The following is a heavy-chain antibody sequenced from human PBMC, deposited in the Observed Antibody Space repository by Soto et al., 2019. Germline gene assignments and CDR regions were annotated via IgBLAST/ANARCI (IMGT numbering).Heavy chain of an antibody. CDR1: GFTFSSYS. CDR2: ISSSSSTI. Sequence: GGSLRLSCAASGFTFSSYSMNWVRQAPGKGLEWVSYISSSSSTIYYADSVKGRFTISRDNAKNSLYLQMNSLRAEDTAVYYCAREAWPYDSSGHQGDYWGQGTLVTVSS. D-gene: IGHD3-22*01. CDR3: AREAWPYDSSGHQGDY. J-gene: IGHJ4*02. V-gene: IGHV3-48*01.